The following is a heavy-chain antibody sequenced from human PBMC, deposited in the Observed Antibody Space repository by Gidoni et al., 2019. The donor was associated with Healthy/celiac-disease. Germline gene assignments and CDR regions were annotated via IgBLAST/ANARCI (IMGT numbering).Heavy chain of an antibody. CDR1: GGSISSSSYY. Sequence: QLQLQESGPGLVKPSETLSLTCTASGGSISSSSYYWGWIRQPPGKGLEWIGSIYYSGSTYYNPALKSRVTISVDTSKNQFSLKLSSVTAADTAVYYCARGRITMIYYFDYWGQGTLVTVSS. J-gene: IGHJ4*02. D-gene: IGHD3-22*01. CDR3: ARGRITMIYYFDY. CDR2: IYYSGST. V-gene: IGHV4-39*07.